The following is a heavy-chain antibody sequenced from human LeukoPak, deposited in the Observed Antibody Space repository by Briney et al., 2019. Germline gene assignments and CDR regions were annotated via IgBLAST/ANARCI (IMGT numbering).Heavy chain of an antibody. CDR1: GYIFTGYY. J-gene: IGHJ6*03. D-gene: IGHD4-17*01. CDR3: ARDSVATTVTTNYYSYYYMDV. CDR2: INPNSGGA. Sequence: ASVKVSCKASGYIFTGYYIHWVRQAPGQGLEWMGWINPNSGGATYAQKFQGRVTMTRDTSITTAYMELSRLRSDDTAIYYCARDSVATTVTTNYYSYYYMDVWGKGTTVTVSS. V-gene: IGHV1-2*02.